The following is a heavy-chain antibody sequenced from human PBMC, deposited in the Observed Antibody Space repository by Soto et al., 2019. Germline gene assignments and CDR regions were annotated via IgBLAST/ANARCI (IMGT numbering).Heavy chain of an antibody. CDR1: GYTFTSYA. V-gene: IGHV1-3*05. CDR3: ARDRSTGERPTFDP. J-gene: IGHJ5*02. D-gene: IGHD7-27*01. CDR2: INAGNGNT. Sequence: QVQLVQSGAEEKKPGASVKVSCKASGYTFTSYAMHWVRQAPGQRHEWMGWINAGNGNTKYSQKFQGRVTITRDTSASTAYMELSSLRSEDTAVYYCARDRSTGERPTFDPWGQGTLVTVSS.